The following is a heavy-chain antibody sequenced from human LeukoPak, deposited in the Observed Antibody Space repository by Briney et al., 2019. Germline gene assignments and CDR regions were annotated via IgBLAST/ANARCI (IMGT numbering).Heavy chain of an antibody. J-gene: IGHJ4*02. D-gene: IGHD6-19*01. V-gene: IGHV4-59*08. CDR1: GGSISSYY. CDR2: IYYSGST. CDR3: ARGKAVAGPYFDY. Sequence: PSETLSLTCTVSGGSISSYYWSWIRQPPGKGLEWIGYIYYSGSTNYNPSLKSRVTISVDTSKNQFSLELSSVTAADTAVYYCARGKAVAGPYFDYWGQGTLVTVSS.